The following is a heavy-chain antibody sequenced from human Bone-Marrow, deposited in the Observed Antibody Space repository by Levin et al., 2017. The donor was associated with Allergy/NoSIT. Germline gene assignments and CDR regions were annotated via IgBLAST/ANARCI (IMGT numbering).Heavy chain of an antibody. CDR3: ARYNYEYNALDI. Sequence: PGGSLRLSCAASGFTFRTHDMHWVRQGPGKGLEWVSTIGTAGDTYYPASVRGRFTIPRENAKNSLYLQMNGLSAGDTAVYYCARYNYEYNALDIWGQGTMVTVSS. J-gene: IGHJ3*02. V-gene: IGHV3-13*01. D-gene: IGHD5-18*01. CDR1: GFTFRTHD. CDR2: IGTAGDT.